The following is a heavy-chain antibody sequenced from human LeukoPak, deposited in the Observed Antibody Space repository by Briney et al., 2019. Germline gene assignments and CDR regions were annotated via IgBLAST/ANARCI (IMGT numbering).Heavy chain of an antibody. V-gene: IGHV3-23*01. D-gene: IGHD3-3*01. Sequence: PGGSLRLSCAASGFTFSSYAMSWVRQAPAKGLEWVSAISGSGGSTYYADSVKGRFTISRDNSKNTLYLQMNSLRAEDTAVYYCAKDDGTRFWSGDYTGSFDYWGQGTLVTVSS. J-gene: IGHJ4*02. CDR1: GFTFSSYA. CDR2: ISGSGGST. CDR3: AKDDGTRFWSGDYTGSFDY.